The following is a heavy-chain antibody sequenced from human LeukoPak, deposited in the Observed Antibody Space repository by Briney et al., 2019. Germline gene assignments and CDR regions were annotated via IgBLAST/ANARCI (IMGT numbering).Heavy chain of an antibody. Sequence: ASVKVSCKASGYTFTNYGINWVRQAPGQGLEWMGWISGYNGNTNNAQKLQGRITMTTDTSTSTAYMELRSLTSDDTAIYYCARPSDGFDIWGQGTMVTVSS. V-gene: IGHV1-18*01. CDR2: ISGYNGNT. CDR1: GYTFTNYG. CDR3: ARPSDGFDI. J-gene: IGHJ3*02.